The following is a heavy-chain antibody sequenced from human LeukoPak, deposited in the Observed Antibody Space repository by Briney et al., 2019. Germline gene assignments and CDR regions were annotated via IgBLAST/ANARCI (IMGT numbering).Heavy chain of an antibody. CDR2: ISAYNGNT. D-gene: IGHD6-13*01. Sequence: ASVKVSCKASGYTFTSYGISWVRQAPGQGLEWMGWISAYNGNTNYAQKLQGRVTMTTDTSTSTAYMELRSLRSDDTAVYYCARDLGSRWYDAARPGGYWGQGTLVTVSS. CDR3: ARDLGSRWYDAARPGGY. CDR1: GYTFTSYG. J-gene: IGHJ4*02. V-gene: IGHV1-18*01.